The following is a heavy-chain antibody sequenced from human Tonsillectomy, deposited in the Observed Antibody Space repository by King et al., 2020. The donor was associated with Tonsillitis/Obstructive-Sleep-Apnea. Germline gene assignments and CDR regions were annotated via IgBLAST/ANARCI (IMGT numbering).Heavy chain of an antibody. V-gene: IGHV3-7*01. CDR1: GFTFSSSW. D-gene: IGHD2-2*01. CDR2: IKEDGSEE. J-gene: IGHJ4*02. Sequence: DVQLVESGGGLVQPGGSLRLSCAASGFTFSSSWMSWVRQAPGKGLEWVANIKEDGSEEYYIDSVKGRFTISRDNAKNSLYLHMNSLRAEDTAVYCCAREVGSHWGQGTLVTVSS. CDR3: AREVGSH.